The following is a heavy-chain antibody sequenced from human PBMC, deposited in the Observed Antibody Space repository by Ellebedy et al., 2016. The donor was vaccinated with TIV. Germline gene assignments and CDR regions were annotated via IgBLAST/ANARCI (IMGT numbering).Heavy chain of an antibody. D-gene: IGHD1-26*01. CDR1: GFTVSSSF. CDR2: IYGGEST. V-gene: IGHV3-53*01. CDR3: ATRGLGGATR. J-gene: IGHJ4*02. Sequence: GESLKISCAASGFTVSSSFMSWVRQAPGKGLECVSIIYGGESTDYADAVKGRFTISRDHSKNTLFLQMNSLSAEDTAVYYCATRGLGGATRWGQGTLVTVSS.